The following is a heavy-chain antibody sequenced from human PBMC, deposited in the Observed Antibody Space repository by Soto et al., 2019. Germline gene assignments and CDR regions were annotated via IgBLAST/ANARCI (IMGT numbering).Heavy chain of an antibody. V-gene: IGHV1-3*01. CDR2: INDGNGNT. Sequence: VQLVQSGAEVQKPGASVKVSCKASGYTLAAFAVPWVRQPPGQRLEWMGGINDGNGNTKYSQKFQGRFIITRDKSASTVYMELSSLRSEDTAVYYCARGSGDFDYWGQGTLVTVSS. D-gene: IGHD6-19*01. CDR3: ARGSGDFDY. J-gene: IGHJ4*02. CDR1: GYTLAAFA.